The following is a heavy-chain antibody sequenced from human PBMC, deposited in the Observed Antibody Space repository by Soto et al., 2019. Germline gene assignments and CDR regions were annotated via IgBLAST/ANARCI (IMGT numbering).Heavy chain of an antibody. CDR1: GGTFSNYA. Sequence: EVQLLESGGGSVQPGGSLRLSCAASGGTFSNYAMNWVRQAPGKGLEWVSGISHSGSSTYYEDSVKGRFTTSRDNSKNTLYLQMNSLRAEDTAVYYCAKGSWVHHGSEGGNWLDPWGQGTLVTVSS. CDR2: ISHSGSST. J-gene: IGHJ5*02. D-gene: IGHD3-10*01. CDR3: AKGSWVHHGSEGGNWLDP. V-gene: IGHV3-23*01.